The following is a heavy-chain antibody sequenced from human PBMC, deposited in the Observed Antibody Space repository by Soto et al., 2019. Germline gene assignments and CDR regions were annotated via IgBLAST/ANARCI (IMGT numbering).Heavy chain of an antibody. CDR1: GFTFRSYA. CDR2: ISGSGGST. J-gene: IGHJ4*02. CDR3: AKDVLVVVAPPAYYFDS. D-gene: IGHD2-15*01. Sequence: GGSLRLSCAASGFTFRSYAMSWVRQAPGKGLEWVSGISGSGGSTNYADSVKGRFTISRDNSKNTLFLQMSSLRAEDTAVYYCAKDVLVVVAPPAYYFDSWGQGTLVTVSS. V-gene: IGHV3-23*01.